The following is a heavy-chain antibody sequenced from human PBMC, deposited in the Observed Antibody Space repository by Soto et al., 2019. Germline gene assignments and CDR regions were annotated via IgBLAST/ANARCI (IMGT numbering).Heavy chain of an antibody. V-gene: IGHV3-23*01. CDR3: AKPFGDNWLLDY. CDR2: MSGSGTST. Sequence: GGSLRLSCAASGFTFSNYGMSWVRQAPGKGLEWVSAMSGSGTSTYYADSVKGRFTISRDNSQSTLYLQKTSLRGEDTAIYSCAKPFGDNWLLDYWGQGTLVTVSS. J-gene: IGHJ4*02. D-gene: IGHD1-1*01. CDR1: GFTFSNYG.